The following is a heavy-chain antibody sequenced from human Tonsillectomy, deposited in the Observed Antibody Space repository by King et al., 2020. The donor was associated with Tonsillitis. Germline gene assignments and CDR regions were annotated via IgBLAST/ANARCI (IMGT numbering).Heavy chain of an antibody. CDR2: IYYSGST. J-gene: IGHJ4*02. Sequence: QLQESGPGLVKPSETLSLTCTVSGGSISSYYWSWIRQPPGKGLEWIGYIYYSGSTNYNPSLKSRVTISVDTSKNQFSLKLSSVTAADTAVYYCASHWSGSWPFDYWGQGTLVTVSS. V-gene: IGHV4-59*01. D-gene: IGHD3-3*01. CDR3: ASHWSGSWPFDY. CDR1: GGSISSYY.